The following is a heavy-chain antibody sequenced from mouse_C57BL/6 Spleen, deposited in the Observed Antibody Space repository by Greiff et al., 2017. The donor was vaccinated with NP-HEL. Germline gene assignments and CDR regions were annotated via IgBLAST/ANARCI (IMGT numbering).Heavy chain of an antibody. CDR1: GYTFTSYW. V-gene: IGHV1-69*01. CDR2: IDPSDSYT. J-gene: IGHJ4*01. D-gene: IGHD4-1*01. CDR3: ARRLTGMAMDY. Sequence: QVQLQQSGAELVMPGASVKLSCKASGYTFTSYWMHWVKQRPGQGLEWIGEIDPSDSYTNYNQKFKGKSTLTVDKSSSTAYMQLSSLTSEDSAVYYCARRLTGMAMDYWGQGTSVTVSS.